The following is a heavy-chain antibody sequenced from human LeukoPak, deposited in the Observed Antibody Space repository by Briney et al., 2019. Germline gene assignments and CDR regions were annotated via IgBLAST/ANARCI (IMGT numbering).Heavy chain of an antibody. V-gene: IGHV3-30*18. CDR2: ISSDGSNK. Sequence: GGSLRLSCAASGFTFNNYGMHWVRQAPGKGLEWVAVISSDGSNKYYTDSVKGRFTISRDNSKNTMYLQMNSLRAEDTAVYYCAKLLRDETGADYWGQGTLVTVSS. CDR1: GFTFNNYG. CDR3: AKLLRDETGADY. J-gene: IGHJ4*02. D-gene: IGHD1-1*01.